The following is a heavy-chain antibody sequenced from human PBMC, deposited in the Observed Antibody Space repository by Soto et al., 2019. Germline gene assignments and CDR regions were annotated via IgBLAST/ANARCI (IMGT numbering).Heavy chain of an antibody. CDR3: ASKRLSFYGLDV. J-gene: IGHJ6*02. V-gene: IGHV3-7*01. CDR2: IMQDGSDK. Sequence: EVQLVESGGGLVQPGGSLRLSCTASGFSLSTSWMTWVRQAPGKGLEWVANIMQDGSDKYYVDSVKGRFTISRDNAKHSLYLQMTSLRAEYTAVYYCASKRLSFYGLDVWGQGTTVTVSS. CDR1: GFSLSTSW.